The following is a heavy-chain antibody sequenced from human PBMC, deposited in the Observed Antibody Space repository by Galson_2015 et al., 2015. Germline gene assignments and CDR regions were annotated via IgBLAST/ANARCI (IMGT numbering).Heavy chain of an antibody. Sequence: ESLSLTCGVSVGSVSSGSYSWSWIRQPPGKGQEWLGYIYYSGGTNYNPSLKSRVTIAVETSKNQFSLKLSSVTAVDPAVYYCARFPIFWSGNSDLYYYYGMDVWGQGTTCTVSS. V-gene: IGHV4-61*01. D-gene: IGHD3-3*01. CDR2: IYYSGGT. CDR1: VGSVSSGSYS. CDR3: ARFPIFWSGNSDLYYYYGMDV. J-gene: IGHJ6*02.